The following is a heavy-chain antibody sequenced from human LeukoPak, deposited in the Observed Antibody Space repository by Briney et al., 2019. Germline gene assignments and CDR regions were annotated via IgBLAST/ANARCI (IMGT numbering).Heavy chain of an antibody. CDR3: AREPMVRDFNWFDP. CDR2: INPNSGGT. V-gene: IGHV1-2*06. CDR1: GYTFTGYY. J-gene: IGHJ5*02. D-gene: IGHD3-10*01. Sequence: ASVKVSFKASGYTFTGYYLHWVRQPPGQGLGWMGRINPNSGGTNYAQKFQGRVTMTTDTSISTAYMELNRLTSDDTAVYYCAREPMVRDFNWFDPWAREPWSPSPQ.